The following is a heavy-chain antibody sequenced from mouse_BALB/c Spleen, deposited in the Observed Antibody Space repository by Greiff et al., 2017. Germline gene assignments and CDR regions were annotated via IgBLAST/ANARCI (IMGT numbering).Heavy chain of an antibody. Sequence: EVKLVESGGGLVKPGGSLKLSCAASGFTFSDYYMYWVRQTPEKRLEWVATISDGGSYTYYPDSVKGRFTISRDNAKNNLYLQMSSLKSEDTAMYYCARWDGYYASFAYWGQGTLVTVSA. J-gene: IGHJ3*01. V-gene: IGHV5-4*02. D-gene: IGHD2-3*01. CDR1: GFTFSDYY. CDR2: ISDGGSYT. CDR3: ARWDGYYASFAY.